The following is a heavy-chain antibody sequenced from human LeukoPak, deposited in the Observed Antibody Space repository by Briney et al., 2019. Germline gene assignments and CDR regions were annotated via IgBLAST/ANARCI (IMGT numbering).Heavy chain of an antibody. CDR3: ARSRAGKITYFFNY. J-gene: IGHJ4*02. Sequence: GGSLRLSCVASGFTFDDFGLGWVRQVPGKGLEWVSGISWNGGSTDYADSVKGRFTISRDNAKKSLYLQMNSLRAGDTALYHCARSRAGKITYFFNYWGQGTLVTVSS. CDR1: GFTFDDFG. D-gene: IGHD1-1*01. CDR2: ISWNGGST. V-gene: IGHV3-20*01.